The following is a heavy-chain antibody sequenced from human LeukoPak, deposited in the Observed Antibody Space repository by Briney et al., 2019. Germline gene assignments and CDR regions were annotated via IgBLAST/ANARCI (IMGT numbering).Heavy chain of an antibody. CDR2: INPNSGGT. V-gene: IGHV1-2*02. D-gene: IGHD6-19*01. Sequence: ASVKVSCKASGYTFTGYYMHWVRQAPGQGLEWMGWINPNSGGTNYAQKFQGRVTMTRDTSISTAYMELNRLRSDDTAVYYCATEQWLGYSFDSWGQETLVTVSS. CDR1: GYTFTGYY. CDR3: ATEQWLGYSFDS. J-gene: IGHJ4*02.